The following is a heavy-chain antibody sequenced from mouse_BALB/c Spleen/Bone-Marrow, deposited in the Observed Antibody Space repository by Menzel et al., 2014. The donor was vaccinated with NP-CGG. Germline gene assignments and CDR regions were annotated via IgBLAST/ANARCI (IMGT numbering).Heavy chain of an antibody. CDR3: ARQNYRGAMDY. V-gene: IGHV5-12*02. D-gene: IGHD2-14*01. CDR1: GFTFSDYY. Sequence: EVQLQQSGGGLVQPGGSLKLSCATSGFTFSDYYMYWVRQTPEKRLEWVAYISNGGGSTYYPDTVKGRFTISRDNAKNTLYLQMSRLKSEDTAMYYCARQNYRGAMDYWSQGTSVTVSS. CDR2: ISNGGGST. J-gene: IGHJ4*01.